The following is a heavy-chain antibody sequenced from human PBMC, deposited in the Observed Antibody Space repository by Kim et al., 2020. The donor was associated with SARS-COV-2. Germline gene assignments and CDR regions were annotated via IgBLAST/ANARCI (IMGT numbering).Heavy chain of an antibody. CDR3: ARGGGLGTLVVPAARLTTHYYYHGMEV. CDR1: GFTFSSYG. Sequence: GGSLRLSCAASGFTFSSYGMHWVRQAPGKGLEWVAVIWYDGSNKYYADSVKGRFTISRDNSKNTLYLQMNSLRAEDTAVYYCARGGGLGTLVVPAARLTTHYYYHGMEVWGQGITVTVSS. J-gene: IGHJ6*02. V-gene: IGHV3-33*01. CDR2: IWYDGSNK. D-gene: IGHD2-2*01.